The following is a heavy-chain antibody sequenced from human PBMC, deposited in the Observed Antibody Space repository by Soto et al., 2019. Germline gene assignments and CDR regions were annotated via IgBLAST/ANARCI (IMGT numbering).Heavy chain of an antibody. CDR2: INAGNGNT. Sequence: ASVKVSCKASGYTFTSYAMHWVRQAPGQRLEWMGWINAGNGNTKYSQKFQGRVTITRDTSASTAYMELSSLRSEDTAVYYCARDRHGPLSGGGGKKDDAFDIWGQGTMVTVSS. CDR3: ARDRHGPLSGGGGKKDDAFDI. CDR1: GYTFTSYA. D-gene: IGHD6-25*01. V-gene: IGHV1-3*01. J-gene: IGHJ3*02.